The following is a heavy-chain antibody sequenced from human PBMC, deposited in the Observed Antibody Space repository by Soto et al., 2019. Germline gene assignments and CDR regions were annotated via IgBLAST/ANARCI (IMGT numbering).Heavy chain of an antibody. D-gene: IGHD3-22*01. CDR1: GFTFSSYG. J-gene: IGHJ4*02. Sequence: GGSLRLSCAASGFTFSSYGMHWVRQAPGKGLEWVAVISYDGSNKYYADSVKGRFTISRDNSKNTLYLQMNRLRAEDTAVYYCAKDSIDSSGYYLGIDYWGQGTLVTVSS. CDR3: AKDSIDSSGYYLGIDY. CDR2: ISYDGSNK. V-gene: IGHV3-30*18.